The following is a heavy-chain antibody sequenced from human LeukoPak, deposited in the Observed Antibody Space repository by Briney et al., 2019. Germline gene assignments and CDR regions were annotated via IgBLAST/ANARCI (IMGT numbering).Heavy chain of an antibody. CDR3: ARGPQQLVGATGGVFEY. J-gene: IGHJ4*02. CDR1: GYTFTSYG. Sequence: ASVKVSCKASGYTFTSYGISWVRQAPGQGLEWMGWISAYNGKTNYAQKFQGRVTMTTDTSTNTAYMELRSLRSDDTAVYYCARGPQQLVGATGGVFEYWGQGTLVTVSS. CDR2: ISAYNGKT. D-gene: IGHD1-26*01. V-gene: IGHV1-18*04.